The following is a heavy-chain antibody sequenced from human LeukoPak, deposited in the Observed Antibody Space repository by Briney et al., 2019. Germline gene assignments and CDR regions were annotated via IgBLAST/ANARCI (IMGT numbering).Heavy chain of an antibody. Sequence: GGSLRLSCAAPGFTFRRTVMTWVRQAPGKGLEWVSTISPDGAYVYYADSLRCRFTMSRDNSKNTLYLQMNSLRVEDTAIYYCVKRFLGAIVSDHWGQGTLVTVSS. CDR2: ISPDGAYV. CDR1: GFTFRRTV. J-gene: IGHJ5*02. D-gene: IGHD2/OR15-2a*01. CDR3: VKRFLGAIVSDH. V-gene: IGHV3-23*01.